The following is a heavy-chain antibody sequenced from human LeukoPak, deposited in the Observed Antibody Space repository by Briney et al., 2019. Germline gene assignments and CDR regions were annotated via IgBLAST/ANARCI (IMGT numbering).Heavy chain of an antibody. CDR3: AKEYGGYDFDC. J-gene: IGHJ4*01. CDR1: GFTLRTYA. V-gene: IGHV3-23*01. D-gene: IGHD5-12*01. CDR2: ISGSAGFT. Sequence: GGSLRLSCVASGFTLRTYAMSWVRQAPGKGLEWVSAISGSAGFTYYADAVRGRFTVSRDISTNTVFLQMDSLRAGDTAVYYCAKEYGGYDFDCWGQGTLVTVSS.